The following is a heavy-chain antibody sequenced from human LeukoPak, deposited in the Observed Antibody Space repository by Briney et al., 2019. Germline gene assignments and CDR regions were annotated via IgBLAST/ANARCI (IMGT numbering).Heavy chain of an antibody. CDR2: IYPGDSDT. V-gene: IGHV5-51*01. CDR3: ARRGKYYYDSSDYRGQLDY. CDR1: GYSFTSYW. J-gene: IGHJ4*02. D-gene: IGHD3-22*01. Sequence: GESLKISCKGSGYSFTSYWIGWVRQMPGKGLEWMGIIYPGDSDTRYSPSFQGQVTISADKSISTAYLQWSSLKASDTAMYYCARRGKYYYDSSDYRGQLDYWGQGTLVTVSS.